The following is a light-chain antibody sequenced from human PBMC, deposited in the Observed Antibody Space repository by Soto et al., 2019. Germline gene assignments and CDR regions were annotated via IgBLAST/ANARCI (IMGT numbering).Light chain of an antibody. J-gene: IGKJ2*01. CDR3: QQFSNNNWPPYT. V-gene: IGKV3-15*01. Sequence: EIVMTQSPATLSASPGERVILSCRASQSLYSTLAWYQQKPGQAPRLLIYGASARAAGVSDRFSVSGSGTDFTLTISNLQSEDFAVYYCQQFSNNNWPPYTFGQGTKLEIK. CDR2: GAS. CDR1: QSLYST.